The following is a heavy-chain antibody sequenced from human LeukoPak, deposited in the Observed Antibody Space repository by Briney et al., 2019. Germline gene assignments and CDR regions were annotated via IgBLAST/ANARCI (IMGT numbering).Heavy chain of an antibody. CDR1: GFTFSSYA. Sequence: GGSLRLSCAASGFTFSSYAISWVRQAPGQGLEWMGRIIPIFGTANYAQKFQGRVTITTDESTSTAYMELSSLRSEDTAVYYCASRHFDYWGQGTLVTVSS. CDR2: IIPIFGTA. CDR3: ASRHFDY. V-gene: IGHV1-69*05. J-gene: IGHJ4*02.